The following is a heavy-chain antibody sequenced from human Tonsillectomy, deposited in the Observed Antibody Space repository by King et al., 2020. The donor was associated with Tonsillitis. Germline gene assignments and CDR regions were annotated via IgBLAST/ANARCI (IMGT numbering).Heavy chain of an antibody. D-gene: IGHD2-2*01. CDR2: ISSSSSYT. V-gene: IGHV3-11*06. Sequence: VQLVESGGGLVKPGGSLRLSCAASGFTFSDYYMSRIRQAPGKGLEWVSYISSSSSYTNYADSVKGRFTISRDNAKNSLYLQMNSLRAEDTAVYYCAGDRCSSTSCRLFYYYGMDVWGQGTTVTVSS. J-gene: IGHJ6*02. CDR1: GFTFSDYY. CDR3: AGDRCSSTSCRLFYYYGMDV.